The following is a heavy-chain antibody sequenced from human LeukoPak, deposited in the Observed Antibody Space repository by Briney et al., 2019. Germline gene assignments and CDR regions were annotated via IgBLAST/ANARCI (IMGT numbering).Heavy chain of an antibody. CDR2: ISSSGGTR. CDR1: GFAFSVYE. V-gene: IGHV3-48*03. Sequence: GGSLRLSCAASGFAFSVYEMYWVRQAPGKGLEWVSYISSSGGTRYYADSVKGRFTISRDNAKNSLYLQMNSLRAEDTAVYYCATLTVASSFDYWGQGTLVTGSS. CDR3: ATLTVASSFDY. D-gene: IGHD6-19*01. J-gene: IGHJ4*02.